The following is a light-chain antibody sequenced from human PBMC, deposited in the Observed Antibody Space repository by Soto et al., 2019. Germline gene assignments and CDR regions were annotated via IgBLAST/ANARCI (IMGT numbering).Light chain of an antibody. V-gene: IGKV1-9*01. CDR3: QQLNSYPRIT. J-gene: IGKJ5*01. CDR1: QGINSY. CDR2: AAS. Sequence: DIQLTQSPSFLSASVGDRVTITCRAGQGINSYLAWYQQKPGKAPKLLIYAASTLQSGVPSRFSGSGSGTAFTLTISSLQPEDFATYYCQQLNSYPRITFGQGTRLETK.